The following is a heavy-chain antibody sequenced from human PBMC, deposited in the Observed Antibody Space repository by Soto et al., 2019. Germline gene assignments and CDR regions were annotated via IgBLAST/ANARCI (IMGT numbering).Heavy chain of an antibody. D-gene: IGHD3-16*01. CDR3: AKGYEGIATIPDYYYGMDV. V-gene: IGHV3-23*01. CDR1: GFTFSNYG. Sequence: EVQLLESGGGLVKPGGSLRLSCAASGFTFSNYGMSWVRQAPGKGPEWVSVISGSGDNTYYADSVKGRFTISRDNSKNTLYLQMNSLRAEDTAVYFCAKGYEGIATIPDYYYGMDVWGQGTTVTVSS. J-gene: IGHJ6*02. CDR2: ISGSGDNT.